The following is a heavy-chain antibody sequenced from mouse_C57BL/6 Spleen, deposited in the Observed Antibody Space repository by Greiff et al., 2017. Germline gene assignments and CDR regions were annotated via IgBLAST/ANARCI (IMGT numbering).Heavy chain of an antibody. J-gene: IGHJ3*01. CDR3: TTYDGFGY. Sequence: EVQLQQSGAELVRPGASVKLSCTASGFNIKDDYMHWVKQRPEQGLEWIGWIDPENGDTEYASKFQGKATITADTSSNTAYLQLSSLTSEDTAVYYCTTYDGFGYWGQGTLVTGSA. CDR1: GFNIKDDY. V-gene: IGHV14-4*01. CDR2: IDPENGDT. D-gene: IGHD2-12*01.